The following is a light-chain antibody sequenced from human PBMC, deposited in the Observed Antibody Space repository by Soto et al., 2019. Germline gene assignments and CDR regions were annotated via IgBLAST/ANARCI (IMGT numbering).Light chain of an antibody. Sequence: EIVMTQSPGTLSVSPGERATLSCRASQGVGTNLAWYQQRPGQAPRLLIYAASTRATGIPARFSGRGSGTDCTLTIGSLQSEDFTLYFCLQYNNWPVYSFGAGTKLVIK. CDR3: LQYNNWPVYS. CDR1: QGVGTN. J-gene: IGKJ2*01. CDR2: AAS. V-gene: IGKV3-15*01.